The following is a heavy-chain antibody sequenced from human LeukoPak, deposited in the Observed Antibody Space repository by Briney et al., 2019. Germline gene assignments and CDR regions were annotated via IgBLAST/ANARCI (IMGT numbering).Heavy chain of an antibody. J-gene: IGHJ6*03. CDR1: GFTFSSYA. CDR3: AKIRGSDYYYYYMDV. CDR2: ISGSGGST. V-gene: IGHV3-23*01. Sequence: GGSLRLSCAASGFTFSSYAMSWVRQAPGKGLEWVSAISGSGGSTYYADSVKGRFTISRDNSKNTLYLQMNSLRAEDTAVYYCAKIRGSDYYYYYMDVWGKGTTVTVSS.